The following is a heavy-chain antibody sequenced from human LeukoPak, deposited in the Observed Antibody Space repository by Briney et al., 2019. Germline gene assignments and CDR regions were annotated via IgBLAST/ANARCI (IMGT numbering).Heavy chain of an antibody. V-gene: IGHV3-23*01. CDR3: ARGGTNYYYMDV. J-gene: IGHJ6*03. D-gene: IGHD3-10*01. CDR1: GFTFNSYA. CDR2: ISGSGDRT. Sequence: GGSLRLSCAASGFTFNSYAMSWVRQAPGKGLEWVSAISGSGDRTFYADSVKGRLTISRDNSKNTLYLQLNTVRAEDTALYYCARGGTNYYYMDVWGNGSTVTVSS.